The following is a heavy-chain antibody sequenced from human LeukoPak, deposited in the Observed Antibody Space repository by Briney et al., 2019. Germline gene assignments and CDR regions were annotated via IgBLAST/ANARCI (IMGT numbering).Heavy chain of an antibody. CDR2: ISAYNGNT. CDR3: ARDREAHSGYETQEY. D-gene: IGHD5-12*01. CDR1: GYTFTSYG. J-gene: IGHJ4*02. V-gene: IGHV1-18*01. Sequence: ASVKVSCKASGYTFTSYGISWVRQAPGQGLEWMGWISAYNGNTNYAQKLQGRVTMTTDTSTTTAYMELSRLRSDDTAVYYCARDREAHSGYETQEYWGQGTLVTVSS.